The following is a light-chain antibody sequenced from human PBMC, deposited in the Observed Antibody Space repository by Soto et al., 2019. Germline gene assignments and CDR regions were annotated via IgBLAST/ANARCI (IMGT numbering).Light chain of an antibody. J-gene: IGKJ2*01. CDR3: QQYNDLPYT. CDR1: QSISSW. Sequence: DIQMTQSPSTLSASVGDRVTITCRASQSISSWLAWYQQKPGKAPKLLIYKASSLESGVPSRFSGSGSGTEFTLTISSLQPEDIGTYSCQQYNDLPYTFGQGTKLDI. CDR2: KAS. V-gene: IGKV1-5*03.